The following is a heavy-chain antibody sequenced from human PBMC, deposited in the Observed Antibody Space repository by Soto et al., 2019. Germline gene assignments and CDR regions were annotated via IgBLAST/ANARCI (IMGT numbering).Heavy chain of an antibody. J-gene: IGHJ4*02. Sequence: QLQLQESGPGLVKPSETLSLTCTVSGVSISDTRYYWGWIRQPPGKGLEWIGTTYFNGNTFYNPSLKSRLTISVDTSSNQFSLRLTSVTAADTAVYYCARQGSYWGQGTLVAVSS. CDR1: GVSISDTRYY. CDR2: TYFNGNT. V-gene: IGHV4-39*01. CDR3: ARQGSY.